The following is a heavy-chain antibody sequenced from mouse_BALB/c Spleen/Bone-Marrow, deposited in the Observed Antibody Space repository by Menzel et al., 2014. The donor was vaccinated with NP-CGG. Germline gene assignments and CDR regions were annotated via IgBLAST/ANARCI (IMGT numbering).Heavy chain of an antibody. CDR2: INPTNGRT. CDR1: GYTFTSYW. V-gene: IGHV1S81*02. J-gene: IGHJ4*01. D-gene: IGHD1-1*01. Sequence: QVQLQQPGAELVKPGASVKLSCKASGYTFTSYWMHWVKQRPGQGPEWIGEINPTNGRTNLNEKFKSKATLTVNKSSSTAYMQLSSLTSEDSAVYYCAGKKNFYGSSGDYWGQGTSVTVSS. CDR3: AGKKNFYGSSGDY.